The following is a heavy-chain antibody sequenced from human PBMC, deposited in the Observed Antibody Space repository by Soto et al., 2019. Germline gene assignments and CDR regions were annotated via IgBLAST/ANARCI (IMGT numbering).Heavy chain of an antibody. Sequence: QVQLVQSGAEVKKPGSSVKVSCKASGGTFSSYAISWVRQAPGQGLEWMGGIIPIFGTANYAQKFQGRVTITADESTSTAYMELSSLRSEDTAVYYYARRPWSGYSPGYYGMDVWGQGTTVTVSS. CDR1: GGTFSSYA. CDR3: ARRPWSGYSPGYYGMDV. CDR2: IIPIFGTA. D-gene: IGHD3-3*01. J-gene: IGHJ6*02. V-gene: IGHV1-69*01.